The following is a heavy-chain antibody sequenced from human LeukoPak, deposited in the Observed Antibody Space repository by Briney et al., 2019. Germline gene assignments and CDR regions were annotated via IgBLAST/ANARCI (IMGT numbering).Heavy chain of an antibody. CDR2: IYSGGST. Sequence: GGSLRLSCAAAGFTVSSNYMSWVRQAPGNGLEWGSVIYSGGSTYYADSVKGRFTISRDNSKNTLYLQMNSLRAEDTAVYYCARDTIAALGAFDIWGQGTMVTVSS. CDR1: GFTVSSNY. CDR3: ARDTIAALGAFDI. J-gene: IGHJ3*02. V-gene: IGHV3-66*01. D-gene: IGHD6-6*01.